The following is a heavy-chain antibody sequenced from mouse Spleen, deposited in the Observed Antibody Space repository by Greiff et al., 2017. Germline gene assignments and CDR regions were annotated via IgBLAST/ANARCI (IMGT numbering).Heavy chain of an antibody. D-gene: IGHD1-1*01. V-gene: IGHV3-6*01. CDR2: ISYDGSN. Sequence: EVQLQQSGPGLVKPSQSLSLTCSVTGYSITSGYYWNWIRQFPGNKLEWMGYISYDGSNNYNPSLKNRISITRDTSKNQFFLKLNSVTTEDTATYYCARVYYSTFDYWGQGTTLTVSS. CDR3: ARVYYSTFDY. J-gene: IGHJ2*01. CDR1: GYSITSGYY.